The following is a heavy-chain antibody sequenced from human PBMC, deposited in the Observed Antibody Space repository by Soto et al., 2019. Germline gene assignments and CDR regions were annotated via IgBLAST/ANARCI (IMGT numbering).Heavy chain of an antibody. D-gene: IGHD4-17*01. CDR3: AGDYLRLNSLNGNYYSYGMDV. Sequence: PVGSLRLSCAASGISFTTYAMTWVRQAPGKGLEWVSTVAGNVSNRHYADFVKGRFTISRDNSNNTLSLQMNSLRAEDTAVYYCAGDYLRLNSLNGNYYSYGMDVWGQGTAVTVSS. V-gene: IGHV3-23*01. J-gene: IGHJ6*02. CDR2: VAGNVSNR. CDR1: GISFTTYA.